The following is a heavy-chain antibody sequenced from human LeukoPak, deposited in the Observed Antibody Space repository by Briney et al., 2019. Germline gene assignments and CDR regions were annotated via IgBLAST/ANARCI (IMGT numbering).Heavy chain of an antibody. CDR3: ARDPFCSSSTGCYSEDWFDP. J-gene: IGHJ5*02. V-gene: IGHV3-20*04. Sequence: PGGSLRLSCTASGFKFDDYDMSWVRQVPGKGLEWVSGITWNGDKTGYADSVRGRFAISRDNTKKSLYLQVSSLRAEDTALYYCARDPFCSSSTGCYSEDWFDPWGPGTLVTVSS. CDR1: GFKFDDYD. D-gene: IGHD2-2*01. CDR2: ITWNGDKT.